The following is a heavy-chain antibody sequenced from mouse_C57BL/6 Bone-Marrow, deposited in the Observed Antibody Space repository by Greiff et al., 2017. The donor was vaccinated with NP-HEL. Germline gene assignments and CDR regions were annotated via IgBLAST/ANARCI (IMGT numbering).Heavy chain of an antibody. CDR3: ARGGLTEPYAMDY. CDR1: GYTFTDYY. CDR2: INPYNGGT. J-gene: IGHJ4*01. V-gene: IGHV1-19*01. Sequence: EVQLQQSGPVLVKPGASVKMSCKASGYTFTDYYMNWVKQSHGKSLEWIGVINPYNGGTSYNQKFKGKATLTVDKSSSTAYMELNSLTSEDSAVYYCARGGLTEPYAMDYWGQGTSVTVSS. D-gene: IGHD3-1*01.